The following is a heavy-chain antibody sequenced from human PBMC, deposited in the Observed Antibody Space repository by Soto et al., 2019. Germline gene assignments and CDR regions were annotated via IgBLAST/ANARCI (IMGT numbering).Heavy chain of an antibody. CDR1: GGSFGSSAYY. J-gene: IGHJ5*02. V-gene: IGHV4-39*01. Sequence: SETLSLTCTVSGGSFGSSAYYWGWIRRAPGKGLEWIGSMNSSGSTFSNPSLKSRVTLSVDTSKNQFSLKLTSVTAADTALYYCSRRAPEGFDPWGQGTLVTVSS. CDR2: MNSSGST. CDR3: SRRAPEGFDP.